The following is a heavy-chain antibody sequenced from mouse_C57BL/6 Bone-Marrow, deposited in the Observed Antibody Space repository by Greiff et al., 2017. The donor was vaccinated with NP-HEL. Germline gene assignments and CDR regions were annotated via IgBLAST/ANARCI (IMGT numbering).Heavy chain of an antibody. Sequence: VQLQQSGAELVRPGASVTLSCKASGYTFTDYEMHWVKQTPVHVLAFIFSIDPEPCCTAYNQKFKFQAILTADKSSSTAYMELRSLTSEDSAVYYCTRDYWGQGTTLTVSS. CDR1: GYTFTDYE. J-gene: IGHJ2*01. V-gene: IGHV1-15*01. CDR2: IDPEPCCT. CDR3: TRDY.